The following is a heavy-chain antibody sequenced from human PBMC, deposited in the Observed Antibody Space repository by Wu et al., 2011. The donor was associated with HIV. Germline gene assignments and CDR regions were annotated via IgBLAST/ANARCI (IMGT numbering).Heavy chain of an antibody. D-gene: IGHD2-21*01. J-gene: IGHJ4*02. CDR1: GYTFTDYQ. CDR2: INPHRGNR. CDR3: ARDFGGDEDS. Sequence: QVQLVQSGAEVKKPGASLNVSCRTSGYTFTDYQIHWVRQAPGQGLEWMGWINPHRGNRNYAQKFQGRVTITADKSTTTAYMELSSLRSEDTAVYYCARDFGGDEDSWGQGTPVTVSS. V-gene: IGHV1-2*02.